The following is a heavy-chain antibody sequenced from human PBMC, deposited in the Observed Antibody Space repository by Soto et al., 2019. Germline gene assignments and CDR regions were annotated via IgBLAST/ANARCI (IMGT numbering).Heavy chain of an antibody. V-gene: IGHV3-23*01. CDR1: GVPLIYA. J-gene: IGHJ6*02. Sequence: GGALRLSCSASGVPLIYAMSWVRQPPGKRLEWVSSMNGAASSTSYADSAKDRFTMFRDNSKNTLFLEMNNLRAEDTAVYYCARGGADHYQYGMDVWGQGTTVTVSS. CDR2: MNGAASST. CDR3: ARGGADHYQYGMDV. D-gene: IGHD3-10*01.